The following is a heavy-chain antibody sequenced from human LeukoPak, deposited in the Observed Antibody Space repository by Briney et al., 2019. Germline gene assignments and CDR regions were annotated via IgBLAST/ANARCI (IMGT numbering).Heavy chain of an antibody. CDR1: GGSFSGYY. Sequence: SETLSLTCAVYGGSFSGYYWSWIRQPPGKGLEWIGEINHSGSTNYNPSLESRVTISGDMSRNQLSLQLTSVTAADTAVYYCARQTFGLLYFDSWGQGALVIVSS. CDR2: INHSGST. J-gene: IGHJ4*02. CDR3: ARQTFGLLYFDS. V-gene: IGHV4-34*01. D-gene: IGHD3-10*01.